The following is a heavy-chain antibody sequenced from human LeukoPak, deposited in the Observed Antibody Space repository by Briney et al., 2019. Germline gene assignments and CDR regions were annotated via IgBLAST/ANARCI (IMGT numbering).Heavy chain of an antibody. D-gene: IGHD3-10*01. CDR1: GGSISSYY. CDR3: ARERYYYGSGSMDV. J-gene: IGHJ6*03. CDR2: IYYSGST. Sequence: SETLSLTCTVSGGSISSYYWSWIRQPPGKGLEWIGYIYYSGSTNYNPSLKSRVTISVDTTKNQFSLKLSSVTAADTAVYYCARERYYYGSGSMDVWGKGTTVTVSS. V-gene: IGHV4-59*12.